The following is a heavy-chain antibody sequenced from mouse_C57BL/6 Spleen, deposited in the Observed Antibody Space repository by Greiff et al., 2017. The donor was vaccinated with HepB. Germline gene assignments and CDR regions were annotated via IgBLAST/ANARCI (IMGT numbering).Heavy chain of an antibody. CDR1: GYTFTSYW. D-gene: IGHD1-1*01. CDR2: IDPSDSYT. V-gene: IGHV1-69*01. Sequence: VQLQQPGAELVMPGASVKLSCKASGYTFTSYWMHWVKQRPGQGLEWIGEIDPSDSYTNYNQKFKGKSTLTVDKSSSTANMQLSSLTSEDSAVYYCARQYYGSSYGYFDVWGTGTTVTVSS. J-gene: IGHJ1*03. CDR3: ARQYYGSSYGYFDV.